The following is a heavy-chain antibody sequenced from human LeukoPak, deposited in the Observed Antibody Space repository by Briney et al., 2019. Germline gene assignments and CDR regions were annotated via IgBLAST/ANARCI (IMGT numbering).Heavy chain of an antibody. CDR3: ARGRSSGYYDAFDI. CDR2: ISAYNGNT. CDR1: GYTFTSYG. J-gene: IGHJ3*02. Sequence: ASVKVSCKASGYTFTSYGISWVRQAPGQGLEWMGWISAYNGNTNYAQKLQGRVTITADKSTSTAYMELSSLRSEDTAVYYCARGRSSGYYDAFDIWGQGTMVTVSS. V-gene: IGHV1-18*01. D-gene: IGHD3-22*01.